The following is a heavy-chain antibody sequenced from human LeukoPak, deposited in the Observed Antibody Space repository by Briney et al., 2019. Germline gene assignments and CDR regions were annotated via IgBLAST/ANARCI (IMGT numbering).Heavy chain of an antibody. J-gene: IGHJ4*02. Sequence: ASVKVSCKASGYTFTGYYMHWVRQAPGQGLEWMGWINPNSGGTNYAQKFQGRVTMTRDTSISTAYMELSRLRSDDTAVYYCARDLGYWSGGSCYWYNYWGQGTLVTVSS. CDR2: INPNSGGT. CDR3: ARDLGYWSGGSCYWYNY. D-gene: IGHD2-15*01. CDR1: GYTFTGYY. V-gene: IGHV1-2*02.